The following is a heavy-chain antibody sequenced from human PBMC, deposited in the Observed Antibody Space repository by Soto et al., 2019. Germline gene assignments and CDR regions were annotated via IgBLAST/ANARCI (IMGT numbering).Heavy chain of an antibody. CDR2: IIPMFGTA. CDR1: GGTFGSYT. V-gene: IGHV1-69*06. Sequence: QVHLVQSGAEVKKPGSSVKVSCTASGGTFGSYTVTWVRQAPGQGLEWMGEIIPMFGTASYAQKSQGRVTLTADKSTPTAHTELSSLSSDDPAVYLCARKKAIPPHFYSGMDVWGQGTKVTVYS. J-gene: IGHJ6*02. CDR3: ARKKAIPPHFYSGMDV. D-gene: IGHD2-2*01.